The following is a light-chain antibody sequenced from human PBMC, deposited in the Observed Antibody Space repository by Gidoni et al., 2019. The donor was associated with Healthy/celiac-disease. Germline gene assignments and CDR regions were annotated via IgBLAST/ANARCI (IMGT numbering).Light chain of an antibody. J-gene: IGKJ1*01. V-gene: IGKV1-5*03. CDR2: KAS. CDR3: QQYNTYSST. Sequence: DIQMTQSPSTLSASVGDRVTITCRASQSISSWLAWYQQKPGKAPNLLIYKASSLESGVPSRFSGSGSGTEFTLTISSLQPDDFATYYCQQYNTYSSTLGQXTKVEIK. CDR1: QSISSW.